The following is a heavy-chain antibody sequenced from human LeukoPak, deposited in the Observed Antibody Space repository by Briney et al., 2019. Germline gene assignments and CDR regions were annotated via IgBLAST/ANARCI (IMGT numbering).Heavy chain of an antibody. D-gene: IGHD3-22*01. CDR2: ISAYNGNT. CDR3: ARNGDYYDSSGYYGDY. J-gene: IGHJ4*02. Sequence: EASVKVSCKASGYTFTSYGISWVRQAPGQGLEWMGWISAYNGNTNYAQKLQGRVTMTTDTSTSTAYMELRSLRSDDTAVYYCARNGDYYDSSGYYGDYWGQGTLVTVSS. CDR1: GYTFTSYG. V-gene: IGHV1-18*01.